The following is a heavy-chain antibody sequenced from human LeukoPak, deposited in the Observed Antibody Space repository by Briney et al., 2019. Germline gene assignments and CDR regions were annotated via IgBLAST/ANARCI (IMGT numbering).Heavy chain of an antibody. J-gene: IGHJ1*01. CDR1: GFTFSSYA. CDR2: ISGIGGTT. CDR3: AKDVDNTGPRVYFNH. V-gene: IGHV3-23*01. D-gene: IGHD5-12*01. Sequence: GGSLRLSCSAYGFTFSSYAMGWVRQAPGKGLEWDSAISGIGGTTYDADSVKGRVTISRDKSMNTLYLQINSLRAEDTAVYYCAKDVDNTGPRVYFNHWGQGTLVTVSS.